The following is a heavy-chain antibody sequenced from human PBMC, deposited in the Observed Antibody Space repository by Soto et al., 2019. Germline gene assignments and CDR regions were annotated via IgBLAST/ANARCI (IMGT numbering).Heavy chain of an antibody. V-gene: IGHV3-30*18. Sequence: QVELVESGGGVVRPGRSLRLSCAASRFPFSYYAMHWVRQAPGKGLEFVAVLLDDGSKYYADSVKGRFTISKDNSMKTVDLEMSSLRPVDTALYYCAKEGTGLYNAFDIWWQGTMVTVS. J-gene: IGHJ3*02. CDR2: LLDDGSK. CDR3: AKEGTGLYNAFDI. CDR1: RFPFSYYA. D-gene: IGHD1-1*01.